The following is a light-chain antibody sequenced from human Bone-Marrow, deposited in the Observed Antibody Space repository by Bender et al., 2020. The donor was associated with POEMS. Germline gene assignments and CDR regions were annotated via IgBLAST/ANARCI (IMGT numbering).Light chain of an antibody. CDR1: SSDVDNYIY. CDR3: ASYTGSRNLL. Sequence: QSALTQPRSVSGSPGQSVTISCTGASSDVDNYIYVSWFQQRPGKAPKLMIYEVSNRPSGVSNRFSGSKSGNTASLTISGLQDEDEADYYCASYTGSRNLLFGGGTKLTVL. CDR2: EVS. V-gene: IGLV2-14*01. J-gene: IGLJ2*01.